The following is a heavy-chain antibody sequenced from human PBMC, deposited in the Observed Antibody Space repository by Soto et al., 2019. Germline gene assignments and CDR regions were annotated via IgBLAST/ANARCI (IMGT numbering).Heavy chain of an antibody. CDR3: ARDRPGGTMVRVVIPSDWYFDL. CDR1: GGSFHNFY. CDR2: VHYSGST. V-gene: IGHV4-59*01. J-gene: IGHJ2*01. Sequence: SETLSLTCNLSGGSFHNFYWLWIRQPPGKGLEWVGRVHYSGSTNYSPSLNSRATISLDTSKNQFSLKLSSVTAADTAVYYCARDRPGGTMVRVVIPSDWYFDLWGRGTLVTVSS. D-gene: IGHD3-10*01.